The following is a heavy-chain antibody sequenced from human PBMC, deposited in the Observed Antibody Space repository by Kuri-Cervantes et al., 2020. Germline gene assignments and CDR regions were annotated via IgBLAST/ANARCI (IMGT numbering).Heavy chain of an antibody. D-gene: IGHD6-13*01. Sequence: GSLRLSCTVSGGSISSSSYYWGWIRQPPGKGLEWIGYIYYSGSTNYNPSLKSRVTISVDTSKNQFSLKLTSVTAADTAVYYCARTLGGSSWMNWFDPWGQGTLVTVSS. CDR3: ARTLGGSSWMNWFDP. CDR2: IYYSGST. V-gene: IGHV4-61*05. CDR1: GGSISSSSYY. J-gene: IGHJ5*02.